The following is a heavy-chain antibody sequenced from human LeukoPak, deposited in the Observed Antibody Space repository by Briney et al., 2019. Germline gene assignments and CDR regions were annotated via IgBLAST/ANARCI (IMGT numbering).Heavy chain of an antibody. J-gene: IGHJ6*02. CDR3: ARDSGILPYGMDV. CDR2: IGGSGDST. CDR1: GFIFSNHA. Sequence: GGSLRLSCAASGFIFSNHAMSWVRQTPGKGLEWVSAIGGSGDSTYYADSVKGRFTISRDNSKNTLYLQMNSLRAEDTGVYYCARDSGILPYGMDVWGQGTTVTVSS. D-gene: IGHD1-26*01. V-gene: IGHV3-23*01.